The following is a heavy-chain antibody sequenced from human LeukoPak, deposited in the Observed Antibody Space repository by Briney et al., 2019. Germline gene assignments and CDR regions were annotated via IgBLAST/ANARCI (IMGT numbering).Heavy chain of an antibody. CDR2: ISYDGSNK. V-gene: IGHV3-30-3*01. CDR1: GFTFSSYA. J-gene: IGHJ3*02. D-gene: IGHD6-13*01. CDR3: ARVIAAAGDDAFDI. Sequence: PGGSLRLSCAASGFTFSSYAMHWVRQAPGKRLEWVAVISYDGSNKYYADSVKGRFTISRDNSKNTLYLQMNSLRAEDTAVYYCARVIAAAGDDAFDIWGQGTMVTVSS.